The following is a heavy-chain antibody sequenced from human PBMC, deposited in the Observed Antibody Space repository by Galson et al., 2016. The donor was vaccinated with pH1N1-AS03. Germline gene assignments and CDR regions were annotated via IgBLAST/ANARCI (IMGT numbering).Heavy chain of an antibody. CDR2: IWNDGSLK. D-gene: IGHD2-8*02. CDR1: GFTFRTFG. J-gene: IGHJ4*02. V-gene: IGHV3-33*01. CDR3: VTGNQNYFDY. Sequence: SLRLSCAASGFTFRTFGMHWVRQAPGKGLEWVAVIWNDGSLKKYGDSVKGRFIISRDNSNNTVSLEVSSLRAEDTAVYYCVTGNQNYFDYWGQGTLVTVSS.